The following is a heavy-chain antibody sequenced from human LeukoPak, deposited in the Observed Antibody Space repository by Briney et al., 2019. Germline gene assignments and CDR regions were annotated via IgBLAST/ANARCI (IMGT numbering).Heavy chain of an antibody. J-gene: IGHJ6*02. D-gene: IGHD2-21*02. CDR2: INSDGSST. V-gene: IGHV3-74*01. CDR1: GFTFSTYW. Sequence: GGSLRLSCAASGFTFSTYWMHWVRQTPGKGLVWVSRINSDGSSTSYADSVRGRFTISRDNAKNTLYLQMNSLRAEDTAVYYCARVMSEYCGGDCYPSDRRYYYYGMDVWGQGTTVTVSS. CDR3: ARVMSEYCGGDCYPSDRRYYYYGMDV.